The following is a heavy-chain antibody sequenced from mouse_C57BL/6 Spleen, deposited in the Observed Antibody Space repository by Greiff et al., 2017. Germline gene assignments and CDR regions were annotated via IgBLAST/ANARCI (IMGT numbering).Heavy chain of an antibody. Sequence: VKLQESGAELVRPGASVTLSCKASGYTFTDYEMHWVKQTPVYGLEWIGAIDPETGGTAYNQKFKGKAILTADKSSSTAYMELRSLTSEDSAVYYCTRDSNLAMDYWGQGTSVTVSS. CDR1: GYTFTDYE. D-gene: IGHD2-5*01. CDR2: IDPETGGT. J-gene: IGHJ4*01. CDR3: TRDSNLAMDY. V-gene: IGHV1-15*01.